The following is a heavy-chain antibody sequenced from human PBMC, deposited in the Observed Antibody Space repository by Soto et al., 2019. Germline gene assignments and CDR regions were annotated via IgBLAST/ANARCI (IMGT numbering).Heavy chain of an antibody. CDR1: GGSISSGDYY. CDR3: AREQASSGYNAFDI. CDR2: IYYSGST. J-gene: IGHJ3*02. D-gene: IGHD3-22*01. Sequence: PSETLSLTCTVSGGSISSGDYYWSWIRQPPGKGLEWIGYIYYSGSTYYNPSLKSRVTISVDTSKNQLSLKLSSVTAADTAVYYCAREQASSGYNAFDIRGQGTMVTVSS. V-gene: IGHV4-30-4*01.